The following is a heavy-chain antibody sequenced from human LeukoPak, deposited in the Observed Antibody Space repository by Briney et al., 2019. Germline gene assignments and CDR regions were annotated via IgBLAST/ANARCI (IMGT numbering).Heavy chain of an antibody. J-gene: IGHJ6*03. Sequence: PSETLSLTCVVYGGSFSGYYWSWIRQPPGKGLEWIGEINHSGSTNYNPSLKSRVTISVDTSKNQFSLKLSSVTAADTAVYYCARATIGFIVVVTAIRGYYYMDVWGKGTTVTVSS. CDR1: GGSFSGYY. V-gene: IGHV4-34*01. CDR3: ARATIGFIVVVTAIRGYYYMDV. CDR2: INHSGST. D-gene: IGHD2-21*02.